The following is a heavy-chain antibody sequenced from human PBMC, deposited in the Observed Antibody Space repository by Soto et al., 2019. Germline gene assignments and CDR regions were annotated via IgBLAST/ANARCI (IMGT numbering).Heavy chain of an antibody. Sequence: QLQLQESGPGLVKPSETLSLTCTVSGGSIRDDTYYWGWIRQPPGKGLEWIGSIYYSGTSSYNPSLKSRVTMSVDTSKKQLSLRLSSVPAADPAVYYCARLHCDSPNCVPLDPWGQGTLVIVSS. V-gene: IGHV4-39*01. CDR2: IYYSGTS. D-gene: IGHD2-2*01. CDR3: ARLHCDSPNCVPLDP. J-gene: IGHJ5*02. CDR1: GGSIRDDTYY.